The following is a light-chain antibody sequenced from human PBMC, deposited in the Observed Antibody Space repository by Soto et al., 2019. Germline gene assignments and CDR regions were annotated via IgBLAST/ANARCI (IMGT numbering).Light chain of an antibody. J-gene: IGKJ5*01. CDR3: QVRTNWSIA. CDR2: DAS. Sequence: ELIQSPSTLSLYQGERATLSCRASQSVSSYLAWYQQKPGQAPRLLIYDASNRATGIPARFSGTGSGTDFTLTINNLEPEDFAVYYCQVRTNWSIAFCRRTLPEI. V-gene: IGKV3-11*01. CDR1: QSVSSY.